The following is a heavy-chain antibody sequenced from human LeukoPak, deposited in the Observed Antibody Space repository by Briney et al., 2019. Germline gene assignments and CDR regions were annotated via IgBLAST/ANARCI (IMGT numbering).Heavy chain of an antibody. J-gene: IGHJ4*02. V-gene: IGHV3-23*01. Sequence: TGGSLRLSCVVSGITLSNYGMSWVRQAPGKGLEWVSAISGSGGSTYYADSVKGRFTISRDNSKNTLYLQMNSLRAEDTAVYYCAKDGGFGTVADPGNYRGQGTLVTVSS. CDR2: ISGSGGST. D-gene: IGHD6-19*01. CDR1: GITLSNYG. CDR3: AKDGGFGTVADPGNY.